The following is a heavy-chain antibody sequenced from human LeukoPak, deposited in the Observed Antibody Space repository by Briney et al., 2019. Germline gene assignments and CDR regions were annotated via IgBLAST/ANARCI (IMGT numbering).Heavy chain of an antibody. V-gene: IGHV3-7*01. CDR2: IKEDGSQK. J-gene: IGHJ4*02. CDR3: ARIGAYSYGPQWYFDY. D-gene: IGHD5-18*01. CDR1: GFTFSSYA. Sequence: GGSLRLSCAASGFTFSSYAMSWVRQAPGKGLEWVANIKEDGSQKYYVDSVKGRFTISRDNAKNSLFLQMRSLRVEDTAVYYCARIGAYSYGPQWYFDYWGQGTLVTVSS.